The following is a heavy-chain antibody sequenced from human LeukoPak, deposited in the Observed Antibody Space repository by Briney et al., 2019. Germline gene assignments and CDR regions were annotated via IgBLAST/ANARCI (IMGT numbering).Heavy chain of an antibody. Sequence: GRSLRLSCAASGSTFSSYSMKWVRHAQGKGLGWVSSISSSSSCIYYADSVKGRFTIYRDNAKNSLYLQMNSLKTEDTAVYYCTTTVTTRGYYYYYMDVWGKGTTVTVSS. CDR3: TTTVTTRGYYYYYMDV. J-gene: IGHJ6*03. D-gene: IGHD4-11*01. V-gene: IGHV3-21*03. CDR2: ISSSSSCI. CDR1: GSTFSSYS.